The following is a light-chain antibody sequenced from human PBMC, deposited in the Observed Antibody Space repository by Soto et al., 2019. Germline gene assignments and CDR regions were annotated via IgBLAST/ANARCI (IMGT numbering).Light chain of an antibody. V-gene: IGLV1-40*01. J-gene: IGLJ1*01. CDR3: QSYDSSLSGYV. CDR1: SSNIGAGYD. CDR2: GNN. Sequence: QSVLTQPRSVSGAPGQRVTISCTGSSSNIGAGYDVHWYQQLPGTAPTLLISGNNNRPSGVPDRLSGSKSGTSASLAITGLRAEDEADYFCQSYDSSLSGYVFGTGTKVTVL.